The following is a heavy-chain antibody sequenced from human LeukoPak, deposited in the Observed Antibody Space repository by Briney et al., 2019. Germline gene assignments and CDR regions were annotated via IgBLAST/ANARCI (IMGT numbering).Heavy chain of an antibody. J-gene: IGHJ6*02. V-gene: IGHV4-34*01. Sequence: SSETLSLTCAVYGGSFSGYYWSWIRQPPGKGLEWIGEINHSGSTNYNPSLKSRVTISVDTSKNQFSLKLSSVTAADTAVYYCARVTDSSSWFGGVDVWGQGTTVTVSS. CDR1: GGSFSGYY. CDR3: ARVTDSSSWFGGVDV. D-gene: IGHD6-13*01. CDR2: INHSGST.